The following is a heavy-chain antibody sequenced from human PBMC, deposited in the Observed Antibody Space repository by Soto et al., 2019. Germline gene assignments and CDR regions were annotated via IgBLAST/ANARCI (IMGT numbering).Heavy chain of an antibody. CDR1: GVHLRSYE. V-gene: IGHV3-48*03. CDR2: IRANDESI. CDR3: ARETLRDASDS. Sequence: GGPMRLSWVAPGVHLRSYEINWVRQAPGKGLAWVSNIRANDESIYYADSVKGRVSVSRDNAKNSLFLEMNSLRVDDTAVDYCARETLRDASDSWGQVTMGTV. D-gene: IGHD2-21*01. J-gene: IGHJ3*02.